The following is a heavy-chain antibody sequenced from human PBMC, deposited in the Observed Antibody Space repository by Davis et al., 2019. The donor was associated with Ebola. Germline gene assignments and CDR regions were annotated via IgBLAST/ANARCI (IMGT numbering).Heavy chain of an antibody. J-gene: IGHJ5*02. CDR1: GFTVSSNY. V-gene: IGHV3-53*01. Sequence: GESLKISCAASGFTVSSNYMSWVRQAPGKGLEWVSVIYSGGSTYYADSVKGRFTISRDNSKNTPYLQMNSLRAEDTAVYYCARDKGDGWFDPWGQGTLVTVSS. CDR3: ARDKGDGWFDP. D-gene: IGHD3-10*01. CDR2: IYSGGST.